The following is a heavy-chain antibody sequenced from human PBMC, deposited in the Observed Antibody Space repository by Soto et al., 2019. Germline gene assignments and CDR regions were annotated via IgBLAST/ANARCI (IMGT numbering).Heavy chain of an antibody. V-gene: IGHV1-18*01. CDR1: GYTFTASG. J-gene: IGHJ4*02. Sequence: QVQLVQSGAEVKKPGASLKVSCKASGYTFTASGIAWVRQAPGQGLEWMGWVSVYNGHIEYSQKFLGRVAMTTDTSADTAYLELRSLRSDDAAVYYCARWDDYGASDQYHFDNWGQGTLVTVSS. CDR3: ARWDDYGASDQYHFDN. CDR2: VSVYNGHI. D-gene: IGHD4-17*01.